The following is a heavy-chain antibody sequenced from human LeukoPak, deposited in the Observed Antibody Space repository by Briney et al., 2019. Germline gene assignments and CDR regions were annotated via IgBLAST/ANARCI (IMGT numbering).Heavy chain of an antibody. CDR3: ARLYYDILTGYLEGAFDI. V-gene: IGHV4-30-4*01. CDR1: GGSISSGDYY. Sequence: LQTLSLTCTVSGGSISSGDYYWSWIRQPPGKGLEWIGYIYYSGSTYYNPSLKSRVTISVDTSKNQFSLKLSSVTAADTAVYYCARLYYDILTGYLEGAFDIWGQGTMVTVSS. J-gene: IGHJ3*02. D-gene: IGHD3-9*01. CDR2: IYYSGST.